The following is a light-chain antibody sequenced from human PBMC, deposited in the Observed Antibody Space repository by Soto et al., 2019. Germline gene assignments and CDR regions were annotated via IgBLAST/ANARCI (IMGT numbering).Light chain of an antibody. Sequence: EIVMTQSPATLSVSPGERATVSCRASHDINTRLAWYQHRPGQAPRLLIYGASTRATGIPARFSGSGSGTEFTLTISSLQSEDFAVYYCQQYNNWPPWTFGQGTKVDIK. V-gene: IGKV3-15*01. J-gene: IGKJ1*01. CDR2: GAS. CDR1: HDINTR. CDR3: QQYNNWPPWT.